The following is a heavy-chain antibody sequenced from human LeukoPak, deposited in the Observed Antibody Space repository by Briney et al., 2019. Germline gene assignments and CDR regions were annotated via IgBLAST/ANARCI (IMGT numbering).Heavy chain of an antibody. CDR1: GYTFSSYG. D-gene: IGHD3-3*01. CDR3: ARDLRITIFGVVIPWAFDI. Sequence: ASVKVSCKASGYTFSSYGISWVRQAPGQGLEWMGWISGYNGYTHYAQKLQGRVTMTTDTSTSTAYMELRSLRSDDTAVYYCARDLRITIFGVVIPWAFDIWGQGTMVTVSS. V-gene: IGHV1-18*01. J-gene: IGHJ3*02. CDR2: ISGYNGYT.